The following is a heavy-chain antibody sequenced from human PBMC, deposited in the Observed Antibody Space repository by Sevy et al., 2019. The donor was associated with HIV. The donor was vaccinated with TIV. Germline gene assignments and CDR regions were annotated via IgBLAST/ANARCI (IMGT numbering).Heavy chain of an antibody. Sequence: SETLSLTCAVHDGSFSGYYWNWIRQLPGKGLEWIGEINESGITYFNPSLKSRVTISVDTSKKLFSLRLNSVTAADTAQYSCARSPPVVVVPGAPSWFDPWGQGTLVTVSS. CDR2: INESGIT. CDR1: DGSFSGYY. J-gene: IGHJ5*02. V-gene: IGHV4-34*01. D-gene: IGHD2-2*01. CDR3: ARSPPVVVVPGAPSWFDP.